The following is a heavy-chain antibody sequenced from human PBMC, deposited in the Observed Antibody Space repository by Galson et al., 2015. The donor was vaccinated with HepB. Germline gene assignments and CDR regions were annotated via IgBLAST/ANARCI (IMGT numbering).Heavy chain of an antibody. V-gene: IGHV3-53*01. CDR3: ARGYSVSWYSGLGY. CDR2: IYNSGDT. D-gene: IGHD1-26*01. Sequence: SLRLSCAVSGFTVNTPYMSWVRRAPGKGLEWVSLIYNSGDTYYADSVKGRFTISSDESKNTLYLQMNTLRAEDTAVYYCARGYSVSWYSGLGYWGQGTLVTVSS. J-gene: IGHJ4*02. CDR1: GFTVNTPY.